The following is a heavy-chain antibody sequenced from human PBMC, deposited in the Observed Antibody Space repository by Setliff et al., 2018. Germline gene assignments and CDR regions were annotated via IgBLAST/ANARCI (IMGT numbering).Heavy chain of an antibody. D-gene: IGHD2-2*01. Sequence: PSETLSLTCAVSGYSISSGFSWVWIRQSPGKGLEWIGEISHSGSTNYNPSLKSRVTMSVDTSKNQFSLNLNSVTAADTAVYYFRLAHCNTTSCEEALDFWSQGTLVTVSS. CDR2: ISHSGST. J-gene: IGHJ4*02. CDR3: RLAHCNTTSCEEALDF. CDR1: GYSISSGFS. V-gene: IGHV4-38-2*01.